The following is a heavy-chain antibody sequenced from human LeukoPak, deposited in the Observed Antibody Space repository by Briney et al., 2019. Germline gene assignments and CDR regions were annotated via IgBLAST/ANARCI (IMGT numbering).Heavy chain of an antibody. CDR3: AKAGVRYFDWLLDY. Sequence: GRSLRLSCAASGFTFSSYGMHWVRQAPGKGLEWVAVISYDGSNKYYADSVKGRFTISRDNSKNTLYLQMNSLRAEDTAAYYCAKAGVRYFDWLLDYWGQGTLVTVSS. V-gene: IGHV3-30*18. J-gene: IGHJ4*02. CDR1: GFTFSSYG. CDR2: ISYDGSNK. D-gene: IGHD3-9*01.